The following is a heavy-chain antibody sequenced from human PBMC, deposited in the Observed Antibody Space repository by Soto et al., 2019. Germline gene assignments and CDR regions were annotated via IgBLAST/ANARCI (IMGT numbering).Heavy chain of an antibody. J-gene: IGHJ6*02. CDR2: INPNSGVT. CDR1: GYTFTGYY. CDR3: ARDLLLSLYVGESGGIDV. D-gene: IGHD3-16*01. Sequence: QVQLVQSGAEVKKPGASVKVSCKASGYTFTGYYMHWVRQAPGQGLEWMGWINPNSGVTNYAQKFQGWVTMTRDTSISTAYMELSRLRSDGTAVYFCARDLLLSLYVGESGGIDVWGQGTTVTVSS. V-gene: IGHV1-2*04.